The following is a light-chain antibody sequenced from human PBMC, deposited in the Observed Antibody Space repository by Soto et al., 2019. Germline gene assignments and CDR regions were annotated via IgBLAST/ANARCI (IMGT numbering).Light chain of an antibody. CDR1: QSVGNNF. V-gene: IGKV3-20*01. J-gene: IGKJ1*01. CDR2: DAS. CDR3: HQYGTSPQT. Sequence: EIVLTQSPDTLSFSPWERATLSCRASQSVGNNFLAWYQQKPGQAPTLLIYDASSRASGLPDRFSGSGSETDFTLTVSRLELEDFAVYFCHQYGTSPQTFGQGTKVDIK.